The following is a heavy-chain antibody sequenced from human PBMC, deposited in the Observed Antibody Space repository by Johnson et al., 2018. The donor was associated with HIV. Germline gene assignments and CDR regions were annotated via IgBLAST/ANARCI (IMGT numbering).Heavy chain of an antibody. CDR1: GFTFSNYA. Sequence: QVQLVESGGGVVQPGRSLRLSCTASGFTFSNYAIHWVRQAPGKGLEWVAGITYDGTNKYYADSVKGRFTLSRDNSKNTLDLQMNSLRAEDTAVYCCAKGGQWELLAAFDIWGQGTMVTVSS. CDR2: ITYDGTNK. J-gene: IGHJ3*02. D-gene: IGHD1-26*01. V-gene: IGHV3-30*18. CDR3: AKGGQWELLAAFDI.